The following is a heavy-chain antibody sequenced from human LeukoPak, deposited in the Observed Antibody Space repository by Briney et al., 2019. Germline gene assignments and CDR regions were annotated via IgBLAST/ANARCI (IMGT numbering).Heavy chain of an antibody. D-gene: IGHD6-19*01. V-gene: IGHV3-21*01. CDR3: SGYSSGWTYYFDY. CDR1: GFTFSNYA. Sequence: GGSLRLSCAASGFTFSNYAMTWVRQAPGKGLEWVSVIVGSGGATYYADSVKGRFTISRDNAKNSLYLQMNSLRAEDTAVYYCSGYSSGWTYYFDYWGQGTLVTVSS. J-gene: IGHJ4*02. CDR2: IVGSGGAT.